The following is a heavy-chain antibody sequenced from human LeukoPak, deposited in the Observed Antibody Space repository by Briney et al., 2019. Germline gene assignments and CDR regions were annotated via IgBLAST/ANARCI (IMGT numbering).Heavy chain of an antibody. Sequence: ASVKVSCKASGYTFTGFYMHWVRQAPGQGLEWMGWINPNSGGTNYAQKFQGRVTMTRDTSINTAYMELSRLRSDDAAVYYCARGLSPVTPYYYMDVWGKGTTVTVSS. V-gene: IGHV1-2*02. CDR2: INPNSGGT. CDR1: GYTFTGFY. D-gene: IGHD4-23*01. J-gene: IGHJ6*03. CDR3: ARGLSPVTPYYYMDV.